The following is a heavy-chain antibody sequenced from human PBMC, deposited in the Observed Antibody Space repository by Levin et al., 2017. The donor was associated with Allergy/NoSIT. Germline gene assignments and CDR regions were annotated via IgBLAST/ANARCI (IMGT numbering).Heavy chain of an antibody. D-gene: IGHD1-26*01. V-gene: IGHV3-74*01. J-gene: IGHJ4*02. Sequence: GGSLRLSCAASGFTFSSYWMHWVRQAPGKGLVWVSRINSDGSSTSYADSVKGRFTISRDNAKNTLYLQMNSLRAEDTAVYYCARDHRYSGSYYYLDYWGQGTLVTVSS. CDR1: GFTFSSYW. CDR3: ARDHRYSGSYYYLDY. CDR2: INSDGSST.